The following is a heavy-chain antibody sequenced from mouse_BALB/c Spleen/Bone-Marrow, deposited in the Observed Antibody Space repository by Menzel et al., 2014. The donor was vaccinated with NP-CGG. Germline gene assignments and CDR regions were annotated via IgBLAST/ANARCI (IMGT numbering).Heavy chain of an antibody. J-gene: IGHJ2*01. CDR3: ATLTGTFVY. CDR1: GFNIKDTY. CDR2: IDPASGNI. V-gene: IGHV14-3*02. Sequence: VQLQQSGTALVKPGASVKLSCTASGFNIKDTYMHWVKQRPEQGLDWIGRIDPASGNIQYDPKFQGRAAITADTTTNTAYLQLSNLTAEDTAVYYCATLTGTFVYWGQGTPLTVSS. D-gene: IGHD4-1*01.